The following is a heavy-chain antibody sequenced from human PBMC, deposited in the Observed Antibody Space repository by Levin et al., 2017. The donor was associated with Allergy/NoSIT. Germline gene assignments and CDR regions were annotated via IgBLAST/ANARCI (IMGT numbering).Heavy chain of an antibody. J-gene: IGHJ4*02. V-gene: IGHV4-39*01. D-gene: IGHD3-10*01. CDR1: GFSISSTSYY. CDR3: ARHGSRSYYHHFDY. Sequence: SETLSLTCTVSGFSISSTSYYWGWIRQTPGKGLEWIGSIHYIGSTSYNPSLKSRVTISADTSKNQFSLKLSSVTAADTAVYSCARHGSRSYYHHFDYWGQGTLVTVSS. CDR2: IHYIGST.